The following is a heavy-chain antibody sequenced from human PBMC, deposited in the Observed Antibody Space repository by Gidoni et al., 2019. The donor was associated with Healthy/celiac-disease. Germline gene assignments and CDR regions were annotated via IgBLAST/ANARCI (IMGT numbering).Heavy chain of an antibody. V-gene: IGHV3-30*18. Sequence: QVQLVESGGGVVQPGRSLRLSCAASGFTFSSYGMHWVRQAPGKGLAWVAVISYDGSNKYYADSVKGRFTISRDNSKNTLYLQMNSLRAEDTAVYYCAKDRYYGSGSYFAVLPYYYYGMDVWGQGTTVTVSS. CDR1: GFTFSSYG. D-gene: IGHD3-10*01. CDR2: ISYDGSNK. CDR3: AKDRYYGSGSYFAVLPYYYYGMDV. J-gene: IGHJ6*02.